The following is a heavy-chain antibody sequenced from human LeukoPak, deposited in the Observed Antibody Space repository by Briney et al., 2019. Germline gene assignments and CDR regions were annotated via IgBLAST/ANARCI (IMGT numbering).Heavy chain of an antibody. J-gene: IGHJ3*02. Sequence: SVKVSCKASGGTFSSYAISWVRQAPGQGPEWMGGIIPIFGTANYAQKFQGRVTITADESTSTAYMELSSLRSEDTAVYYCARRPNYYDSSGYVGAFDIWGQGTMATVSS. D-gene: IGHD3-22*01. V-gene: IGHV1-69*01. CDR3: ARRPNYYDSSGYVGAFDI. CDR2: IIPIFGTA. CDR1: GGTFSSYA.